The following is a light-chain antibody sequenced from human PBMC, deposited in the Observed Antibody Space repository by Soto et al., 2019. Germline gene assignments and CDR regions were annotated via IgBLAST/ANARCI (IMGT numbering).Light chain of an antibody. Sequence: QSVLTQPPSASGSPGQSVTISCTGTSSDVGAYKYVYWYQQYPGKAPKLMIYEVSKRPSGVPDRFSGSKSGNTASLTVSWRQAEDEADDYCTSYVGSNIWVFGGGTKLTVL. CDR3: TSYVGSNIWV. CDR2: EVS. J-gene: IGLJ3*02. V-gene: IGLV2-8*01. CDR1: SSDVGAYKY.